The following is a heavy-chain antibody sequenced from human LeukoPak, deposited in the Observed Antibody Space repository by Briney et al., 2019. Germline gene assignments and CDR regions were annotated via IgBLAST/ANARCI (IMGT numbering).Heavy chain of an antibody. Sequence: WASVKVSCKASGYTFTSYDINWVRQATGQGLEWMGWMNPNTGNTGYAQKFQGRVTMTRDTSIGTAYMELSSLRSEDTAVYYCAGGVTPIQEYYFDYWGQGTLATVSS. CDR3: AGGVTPIQEYYFDY. D-gene: IGHD1-14*01. V-gene: IGHV1-8*01. J-gene: IGHJ4*02. CDR2: MNPNTGNT. CDR1: GYTFTSYD.